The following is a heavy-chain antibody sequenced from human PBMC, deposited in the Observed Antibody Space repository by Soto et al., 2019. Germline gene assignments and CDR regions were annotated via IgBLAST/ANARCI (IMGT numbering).Heavy chain of an antibody. CDR3: ARDNVYYGSGNFDY. J-gene: IGHJ4*02. Sequence: QVQLVQSGAEVKKPGSSVKVSCKAPGGTFSSYTISWVRQAPGQGLEWMGRIIPILGIANYAQKFQGRVTITADKSTSTAYMELSSLRSEDTAVYYCARDNVYYGSGNFDYWGQGTLVTVSS. CDR1: GGTFSSYT. D-gene: IGHD3-10*01. CDR2: IIPILGIA. V-gene: IGHV1-69*08.